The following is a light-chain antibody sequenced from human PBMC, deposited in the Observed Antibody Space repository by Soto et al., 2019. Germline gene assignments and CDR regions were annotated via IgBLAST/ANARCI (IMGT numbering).Light chain of an antibody. V-gene: IGKV3-11*01. CDR2: GAS. J-gene: IGKJ5*01. CDR3: QQRDSWPIT. Sequence: EIVLTQSPASLSSSPGERATLSCRASQSVDSYLVWYQQKPGQAPRLLIFGASNRATGIPARFSGSGSGTDFTLTINSLEPEDFAVYYCQQRDSWPITFGQGTRLEIK. CDR1: QSVDSY.